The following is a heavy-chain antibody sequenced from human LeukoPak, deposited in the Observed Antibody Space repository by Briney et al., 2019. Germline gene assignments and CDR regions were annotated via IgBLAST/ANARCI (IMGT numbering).Heavy chain of an antibody. CDR1: GYSFTSYW. CDR3: ARRSRSDFWSGYYLTSFDY. V-gene: IGHV5-51*01. CDR2: IYPGDSDT. Sequence: GESLKISCKGSGYSFTSYWIGWVRQMPGKGLEWMGIIYPGDSDTRYSPSFQGQVTISADKSISTAYLQWSSPKASDTAMYYCARRSRSDFWSGYYLTSFDYWGQGTLVTVSS. D-gene: IGHD3-3*01. J-gene: IGHJ4*02.